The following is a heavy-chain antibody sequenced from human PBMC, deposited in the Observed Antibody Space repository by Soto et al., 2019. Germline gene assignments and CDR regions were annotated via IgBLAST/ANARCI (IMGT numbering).Heavy chain of an antibody. V-gene: IGHV4-59*08. CDR3: ARVLLWLGELRHPYYMDV. Sequence: SETLSLTCTVSGGSISSYYWSWSRQPPGKGLEWIGYIYYSGSTNYNPSLKSRVTISVDTSKNQFSLKLSSVTAADTAVYYCARVLLWLGELRHPYYMDVWGKGTSVTV. J-gene: IGHJ6*03. D-gene: IGHD3-10*01. CDR1: GGSISSYY. CDR2: IYYSGST.